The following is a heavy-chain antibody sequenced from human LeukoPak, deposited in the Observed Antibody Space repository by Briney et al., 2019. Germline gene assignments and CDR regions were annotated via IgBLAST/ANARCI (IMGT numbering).Heavy chain of an antibody. J-gene: IGHJ4*02. V-gene: IGHV3-53*01. D-gene: IGHD3-22*01. CDR2: IYSGGST. Sequence: PGGSLRLSCAASGFTVSSNYMSWVRQAPGKGLEWVSVIYSGGSTYYADSVKGRFTISRDNSKNTLYLQMNSLRAEDTAVYYCAREAYYDSSGPTRYYFDYWGQGTLVTVSS. CDR1: GFTVSSNY. CDR3: AREAYYDSSGPTRYYFDY.